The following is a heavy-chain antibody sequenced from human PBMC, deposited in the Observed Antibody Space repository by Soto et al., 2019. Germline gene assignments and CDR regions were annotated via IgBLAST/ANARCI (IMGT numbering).Heavy chain of an antibody. CDR2: ISGSGGST. D-gene: IGHD2-2*01. V-gene: IGHV3-23*01. CDR3: AKGGGVVVPAAMTYFDY. CDR1: GFTFSSYA. Sequence: EVQLLESGGGLVQPGGSLRLSCAASGFTFSSYAMSWVRQAPGKGLEWVSAISGSGGSTYYADSVKGRFTISRDNSKNTLYLQMNSLRAEDTAVYYCAKGGGVVVPAAMTYFDYWGQGTLVTVSP. J-gene: IGHJ4*02.